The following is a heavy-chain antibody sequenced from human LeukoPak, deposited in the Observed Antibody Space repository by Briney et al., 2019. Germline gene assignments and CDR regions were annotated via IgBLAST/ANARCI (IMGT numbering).Heavy chain of an antibody. J-gene: IGHJ4*02. CDR2: IIPIFGTA. V-gene: IGHV1-69*05. CDR3: ASNFAGSGSLF. Sequence: ASVKVSCKASGGTFSSYAIIWVRQAPGQGLEWMGGIIPIFGTANYAQKFQGRVTITTDESTSTAYMELSSLRSEDTAVYYCASNFAGSGSLFWGQGTLVTVSS. CDR1: GGTFSSYA. D-gene: IGHD3-10*01.